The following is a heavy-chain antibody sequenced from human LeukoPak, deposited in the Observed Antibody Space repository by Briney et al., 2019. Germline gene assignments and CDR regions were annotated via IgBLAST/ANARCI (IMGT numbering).Heavy chain of an antibody. Sequence: WETLSLTCTVSGGSISSYYWSWIRQPTGKGLEWIGYIYYSGSTNYNPSLKSRVTISVDTSKNQFSLKLSSVTAADTAVYYCARGSKPKEIQKRLHYDFYNYYMDVWGKGTTVTVSS. CDR3: ARGSKPKEIQKRLHYDFYNYYMDV. CDR1: GGSISSYY. D-gene: IGHD3-3*01. V-gene: IGHV4-59*01. CDR2: IYYSGST. J-gene: IGHJ6*03.